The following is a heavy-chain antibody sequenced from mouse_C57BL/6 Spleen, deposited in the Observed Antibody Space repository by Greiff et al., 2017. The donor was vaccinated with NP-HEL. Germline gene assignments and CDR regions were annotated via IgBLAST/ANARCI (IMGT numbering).Heavy chain of an antibody. CDR3: ASRSSYAMDY. CDR2: IYPGDGDT. V-gene: IGHV1-82*01. D-gene: IGHD1-1*01. Sequence: VQLQQSGPELVKPGASVKISCKASGYAFSSSWMNWVKQRPGKGLEWIGRIYPGDGDTNYNGKFKGKATLTADKSSSTAYMQLSSLTSEDSAVYFCASRSSYAMDYWGQGTSVTVSS. CDR1: GYAFSSSW. J-gene: IGHJ4*01.